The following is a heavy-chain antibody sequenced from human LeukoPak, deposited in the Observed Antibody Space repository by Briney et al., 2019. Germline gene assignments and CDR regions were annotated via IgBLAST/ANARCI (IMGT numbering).Heavy chain of an antibody. CDR1: GGSISSYY. J-gene: IGHJ3*02. Sequence: SETLSFTCTVSGGSISSYYWSWIRQPPGKGLEWIGYIYYSGSTNHNPSLKSRVTISVDTSKNQFSLKLSSVTAADTAVYYCARMYSSSWSWGDAFDIWGQGTMVTVSS. D-gene: IGHD6-13*01. CDR3: ARMYSSSWSWGDAFDI. V-gene: IGHV4-59*08. CDR2: IYYSGST.